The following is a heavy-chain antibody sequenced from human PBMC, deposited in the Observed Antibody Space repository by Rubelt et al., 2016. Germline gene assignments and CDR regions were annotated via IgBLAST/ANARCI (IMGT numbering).Heavy chain of an antibody. Sequence: HVQLVQSGAEVKKPGASVKVSCKASGYTFNAYYMHWVRQAPGQGLEWLGRINPSSGATTFAQKFQGRVTMTMDSSNSSAYMELSSLGPEDTAVYYCARVPSFTSRGDSWGQGTLVTVSS. D-gene: IGHD2-2*01. CDR1: GYTFNAYY. CDR2: INPSSGAT. V-gene: IGHV1-2*06. CDR3: ARVPSFTSRGDS. J-gene: IGHJ4*02.